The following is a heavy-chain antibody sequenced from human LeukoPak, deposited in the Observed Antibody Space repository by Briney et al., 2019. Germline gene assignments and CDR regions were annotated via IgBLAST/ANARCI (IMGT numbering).Heavy chain of an antibody. V-gene: IGHV4-39*07. D-gene: IGHD6-13*01. Sequence: SSETLSLTCTVSGGSISSSSYYWGWIRQPPGKGLEWIGSIYYSGSTYYNLSLKSRVSISVDTSKNQFSLKLSSVTAADTAVYYCARDDSSSSAFDIWGQGTMVTVSS. CDR2: IYYSGST. J-gene: IGHJ3*02. CDR3: ARDDSSSSAFDI. CDR1: GGSISSSSYY.